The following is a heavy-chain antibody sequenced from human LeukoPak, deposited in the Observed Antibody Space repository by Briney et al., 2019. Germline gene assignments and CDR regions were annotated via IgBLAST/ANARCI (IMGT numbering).Heavy chain of an antibody. J-gene: IGHJ4*02. CDR3: AKASLGHCSGVTCYNFDY. CDR1: GFTFSSYA. CDR2: ISGSDDGT. V-gene: IGHV3-23*01. Sequence: GGSLRLSCAASGFTFSSYAMSWVRQAPGKGLEWVSAISGSDDGTYNADSVKGRFTISRGNSKNTLYMQMDSLRAEDTAVYYCAKASLGHCSGVTCYNFDYWGQGTRVIVSS. D-gene: IGHD2-15*01.